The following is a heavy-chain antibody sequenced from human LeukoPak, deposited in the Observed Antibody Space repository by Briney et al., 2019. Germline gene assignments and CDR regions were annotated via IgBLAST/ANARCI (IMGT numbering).Heavy chain of an antibody. CDR2: IYSGGST. CDR1: GFTVSSNY. J-gene: IGHJ6*02. Sequence: GGSLRLSCAASGFTVSSNYMSWVRQAPGKGLEWVSVIYSGGSTYYADSVKGRFTISRDNSKNTLYLQMNSLRAEDTAVYYCARDFQDIVVVVATPYYYYYGMDVWGQGTTVTVSS. D-gene: IGHD2-15*01. CDR3: ARDFQDIVVVVATPYYYYYGMDV. V-gene: IGHV3-53*01.